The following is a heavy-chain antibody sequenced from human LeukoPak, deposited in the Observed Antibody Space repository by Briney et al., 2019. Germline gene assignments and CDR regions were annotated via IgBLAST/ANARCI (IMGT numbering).Heavy chain of an antibody. D-gene: IGHD6-13*01. CDR1: GFTFSSYG. CDR2: ISYDETIK. Sequence: GGSRRLSCAASGFTFSSYGMHWVRQAPGKGLEWVAVISYDETIKFYADSVKGRFTISRDNSKNTLYLQMNSLRAEDTALYYCAKDPGSRSNIYNWFDPWGQGTLVTVSS. J-gene: IGHJ5*02. CDR3: AKDPGSRSNIYNWFDP. V-gene: IGHV3-30*18.